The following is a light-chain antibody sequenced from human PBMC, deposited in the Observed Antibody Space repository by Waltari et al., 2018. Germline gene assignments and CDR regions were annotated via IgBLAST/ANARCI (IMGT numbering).Light chain of an antibody. J-gene: IGKJ1*01. CDR2: AAS. V-gene: IGKV1-8*01. CDR1: PGISSY. Sequence: AIRMTQSPSSFSASTGDRVTITCRASPGISSYLAWNQQKPGKAPKLLIYAASTLQSGVPSRFSGSGSGTDFTLTISCLQSEDFATYYCQQYYSYPHTFGQGTKVEIK. CDR3: QQYYSYPHT.